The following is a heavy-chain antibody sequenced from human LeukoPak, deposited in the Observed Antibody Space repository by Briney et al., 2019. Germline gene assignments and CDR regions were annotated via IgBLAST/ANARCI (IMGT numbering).Heavy chain of an antibody. D-gene: IGHD5-12*01. V-gene: IGHV1-2*02. CDR2: INPNSGGT. CDR3: ARGEATIPRAPDY. Sequence: GASVKVSCKASGYTFTGYYMHWVRQAPGQGLEWMGWINPNSGGTNYAQKFQGRVTMTRDTSISTAYMELSRLRSDDTAVYYCARGEATIPRAPDYWGQGTLVTVSS. J-gene: IGHJ4*02. CDR1: GYTFTGYY.